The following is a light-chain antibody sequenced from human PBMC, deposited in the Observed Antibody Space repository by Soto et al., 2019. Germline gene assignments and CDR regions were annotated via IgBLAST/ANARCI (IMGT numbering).Light chain of an antibody. CDR1: SSDVGGYKS. J-gene: IGLJ1*01. CDR3: SSYTSSSTRV. V-gene: IGLV2-14*01. Sequence: QSALTQPASVSGSPGQSITISCTGTSSDVGGYKSVSWYQQHPGKAPKLMIYDVSNRPSGVSNRFSGSRSGNTASLTISGLQAEYEADYYCSSYTSSSTRVFGTGTKVTVL. CDR2: DVS.